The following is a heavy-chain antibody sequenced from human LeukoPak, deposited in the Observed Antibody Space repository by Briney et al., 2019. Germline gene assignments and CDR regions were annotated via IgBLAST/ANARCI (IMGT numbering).Heavy chain of an antibody. Sequence: GGSLRLSCAASGFTFSSYWMSWVRQAPGKGLEWVANIKQDGSEKYYVDSVKGRFTISRDNAKNSLYLQMNSLRAEDTAVYYCARDLYDSSGSGVYYWGQGTLVTVSS. D-gene: IGHD3-22*01. J-gene: IGHJ4*02. V-gene: IGHV3-7*01. CDR3: ARDLYDSSGSGVYY. CDR2: IKQDGSEK. CDR1: GFTFSSYW.